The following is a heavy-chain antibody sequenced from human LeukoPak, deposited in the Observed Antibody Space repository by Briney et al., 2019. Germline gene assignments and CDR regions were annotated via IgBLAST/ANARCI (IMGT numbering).Heavy chain of an antibody. Sequence: RLGESLKISCKGSGYSFTSYWIGWVRQMPGKGLEWMGIIYPGDSDTRHSPSFQGHVTISADKSISTAYLQWSSLKASDTAMYYCARQDYYDSSGYTRPIDYWGQGTLVTVSS. D-gene: IGHD3-22*01. J-gene: IGHJ4*02. CDR1: GYSFTSYW. CDR3: ARQDYYDSSGYTRPIDY. V-gene: IGHV5-51*01. CDR2: IYPGDSDT.